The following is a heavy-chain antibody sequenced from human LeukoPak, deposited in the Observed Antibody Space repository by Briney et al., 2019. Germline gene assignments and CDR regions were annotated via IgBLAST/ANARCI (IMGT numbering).Heavy chain of an antibody. CDR2: IYNGVNT. V-gene: IGHV4-61*01. CDR1: GASVSSASY. Sequence: SETLSLTCTVSGASVSSASYWSWIRQPPGKGVEWIAHIYNGVNTNYNPSLKSRVTISVDTSKNQFSLRLSSVTAADTAVYYCARAINRGYSYDPYDYWGQGTLVTVSS. D-gene: IGHD5-18*01. J-gene: IGHJ4*02. CDR3: ARAINRGYSYDPYDY.